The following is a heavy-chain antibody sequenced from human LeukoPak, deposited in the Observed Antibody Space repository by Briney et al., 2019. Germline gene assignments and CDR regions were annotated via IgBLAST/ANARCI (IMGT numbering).Heavy chain of an antibody. V-gene: IGHV3-23*01. CDR3: AKAPPTMVRGVIMGYFDY. J-gene: IGHJ4*02. CDR2: ISGSGGST. D-gene: IGHD3-10*01. CDR1: GFTFSSYA. Sequence: GGSLRLSCAASGFTFSSYAMSWVRQAPGKGLEWVSGISGSGGSTYYADSVKGRFTISRDNSKNTLYLQMNSLRAEDTAVYYCAKAPPTMVRGVIMGYFDYWGQGTLVTVSS.